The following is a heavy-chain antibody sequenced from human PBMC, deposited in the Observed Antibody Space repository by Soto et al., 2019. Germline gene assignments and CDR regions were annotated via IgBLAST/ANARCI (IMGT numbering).Heavy chain of an antibody. CDR1: GYSFTSYW. J-gene: IGHJ6*02. Sequence: GESLKISCKGSGYSFTSYWIGWVRQVPGKGLEWMGIIYPGDSDTRYSPSFQGQVTISADKSISTAYLQWSSLKASDTAMYYCARQDTMVAYYYGMDVWGQGTTVTVSS. CDR3: ARQDTMVAYYYGMDV. V-gene: IGHV5-51*01. D-gene: IGHD3-10*01. CDR2: IYPGDSDT.